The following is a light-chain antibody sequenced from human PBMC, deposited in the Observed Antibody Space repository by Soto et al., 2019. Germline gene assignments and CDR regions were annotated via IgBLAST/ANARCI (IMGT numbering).Light chain of an antibody. CDR2: AAS. J-gene: IGKJ1*01. Sequence: DIQMTQSPSSLSASVGDRVTITCRASQSLSSYLNWYQQKPGKTPKILIYAASCLKSGVPSRFRVRGTGTEFTLTISSLQPENFATYYCQQSYSTPWTFDQGTKVEIK. CDR3: QQSYSTPWT. V-gene: IGKV1-39*01. CDR1: QSLSSY.